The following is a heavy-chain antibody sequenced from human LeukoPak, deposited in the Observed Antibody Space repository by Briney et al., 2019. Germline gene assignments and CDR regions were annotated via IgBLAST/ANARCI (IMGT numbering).Heavy chain of an antibody. Sequence: PGGSLRLSCAASGFTFSSYAMSWVRQAPGKGLEWVSAISGSGGSTYYADSVKGRFTISRDNSKNTLYLQMNSLRAEDTAVYYCAKPMVRGVIIRVAFDIWGQGTMVTVSS. V-gene: IGHV3-23*01. J-gene: IGHJ3*02. CDR2: ISGSGGST. D-gene: IGHD3-10*01. CDR3: AKPMVRGVIIRVAFDI. CDR1: GFTFSSYA.